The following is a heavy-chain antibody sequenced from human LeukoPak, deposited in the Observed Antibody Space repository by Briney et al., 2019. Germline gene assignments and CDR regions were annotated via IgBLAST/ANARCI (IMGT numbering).Heavy chain of an antibody. CDR1: GGTFSSYA. J-gene: IGHJ3*02. Sequence: ASVKVSCKASGGTFSSYAISWVRQAPGQGLEWMGGFDPEDGETIYAQKFQGRVTMTQDTSTDTAYMEQSSLRSEDTAVYYCATARRGYYDSSGYHDAFDIWGQGTMVTVSS. D-gene: IGHD3-22*01. V-gene: IGHV1-24*01. CDR2: FDPEDGET. CDR3: ATARRGYYDSSGYHDAFDI.